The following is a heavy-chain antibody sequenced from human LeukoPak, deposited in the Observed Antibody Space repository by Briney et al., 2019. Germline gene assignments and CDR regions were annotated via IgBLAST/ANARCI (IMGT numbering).Heavy chain of an antibody. CDR2: IYYSGST. J-gene: IGHJ1*01. CDR1: GGSISSYY. D-gene: IGHD3-22*01. V-gene: IGHV4-59*01. Sequence: SETLSLTCTVSGGSISSYYWSWIRQPPGKGLEWIGYIYYSGSTNYNPSLKSRVTISVDTSKNQFSLKLSSVTAADTAVYYCARDHYYDSSGYTFRYWGQGTLVTVSS. CDR3: ARDHYYDSSGYTFRY.